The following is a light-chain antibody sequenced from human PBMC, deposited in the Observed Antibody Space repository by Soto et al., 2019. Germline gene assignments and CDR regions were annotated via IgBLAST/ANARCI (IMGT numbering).Light chain of an antibody. V-gene: IGLV1-44*01. Sequence: QPVLTQPPSASGTPGQRVTISCSGSSSNIGSNTVTWYQQLPGTAPKLLIYRNNQRPSGVPDRFFGSKSGTSASLAITGLQSEDEADYYCAAWDDSLNGVTFGGGTQLTVL. CDR1: SSNIGSNT. CDR3: AAWDDSLNGVT. CDR2: RNN. J-gene: IGLJ2*01.